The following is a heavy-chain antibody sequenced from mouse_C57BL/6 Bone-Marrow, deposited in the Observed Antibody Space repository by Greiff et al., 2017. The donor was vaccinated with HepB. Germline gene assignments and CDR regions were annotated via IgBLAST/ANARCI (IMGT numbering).Heavy chain of an antibody. CDR2: INPNNGGT. Sequence: EVQLQQSGPELVKPGASVKIPCEASGYTFTDYNMDWVKQSHGKSLEWIGDINPNNGGTIYNQKFKGKATLTVDKSSSTAYMELRSLTSEDTAVYYCARWDAYDYLDYWGQGTTLTVSS. CDR3: ARWDAYDYLDY. V-gene: IGHV1-18*01. CDR1: GYTFTDYN. D-gene: IGHD2-3*01. J-gene: IGHJ2*01.